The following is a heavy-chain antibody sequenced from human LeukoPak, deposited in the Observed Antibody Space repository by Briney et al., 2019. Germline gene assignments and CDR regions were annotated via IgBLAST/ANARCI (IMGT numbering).Heavy chain of an antibody. V-gene: IGHV4-59*01. CDR3: ARERSGSYYRWYFDL. CDR2: VYNGGST. CDR1: GGSISNYF. Sequence: SETLSLTCTVSGGSISNYFWNWIRQSPGKRLEWSGFVYNGGSTNYNPSLKSRVTMSVDTSKNQFSLKMSYVTAADTAMYYCARERSGSYYRWYFDLWGRGTLVTVSS. J-gene: IGHJ2*01. D-gene: IGHD1-26*01.